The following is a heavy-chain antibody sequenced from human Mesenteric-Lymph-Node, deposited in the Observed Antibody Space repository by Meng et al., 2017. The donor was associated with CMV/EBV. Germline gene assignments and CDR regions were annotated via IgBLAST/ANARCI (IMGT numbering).Heavy chain of an antibody. CDR3: ARTDILTGYYGPLDV. CDR2: ISSSSSTI. Sequence: LSLTCAASGFTFSSYSMNWVRQAPGKGLEWVSYISSSSSTIYYADSVKGRFTISRDNAKNSLYLQMNSLRAEDTAVYYCARTDILTGYYGPLDVWGQGTTVTVSS. D-gene: IGHD3-9*01. CDR1: GFTFSSYS. J-gene: IGHJ6*02. V-gene: IGHV3-48*04.